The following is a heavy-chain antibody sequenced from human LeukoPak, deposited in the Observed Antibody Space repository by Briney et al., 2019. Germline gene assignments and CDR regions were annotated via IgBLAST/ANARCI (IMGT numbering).Heavy chain of an antibody. V-gene: IGHV3-74*01. CDR1: GFTFSSYW. CDR3: AREGPASGFDP. Sequence: PGGSLRLSCAASGFTFSSYWMHWVRQAPGKGLVWVSRINSDGSSTSYADSVKGRFTISRDNAKNTLYLQMNSLRAEDTAVYYCAREGPASGFDPWGQGTLVTVSS. J-gene: IGHJ5*02. CDR2: INSDGSST.